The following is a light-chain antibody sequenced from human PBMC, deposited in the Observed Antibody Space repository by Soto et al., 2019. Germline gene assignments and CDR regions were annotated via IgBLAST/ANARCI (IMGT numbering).Light chain of an antibody. CDR1: SSNIGSNY. Sequence: VSNQPPSAYGTRSGWVTISCTENSSNIGSNYVYWYQQLPGAALKLLIYRNNQRPSGVPDRFSGSKSGTSASLAISGLRSEDEADYYCAAWDDSLSGRGVFGTGTKVTVV. CDR3: AAWDDSLSGRGV. J-gene: IGLJ1*01. V-gene: IGLV1-47*01. CDR2: RNN.